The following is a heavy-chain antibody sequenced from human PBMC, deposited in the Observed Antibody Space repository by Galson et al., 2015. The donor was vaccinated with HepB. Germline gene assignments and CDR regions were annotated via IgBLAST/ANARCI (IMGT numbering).Heavy chain of an antibody. D-gene: IGHD6-13*01. V-gene: IGHV3-74*01. Sequence: SLRLSCAASGFTLSSYWMHWVRQVPGKGLVWVSRIEYDDSRRFYADSVRGRFTIPRDDAKNTLFLQMNSLRAEDTAVYYCVRDGTATVPFDVWGQGIIVTVSS. J-gene: IGHJ3*01. CDR3: VRDGTATVPFDV. CDR1: GFTLSSYW. CDR2: IEYDDSRR.